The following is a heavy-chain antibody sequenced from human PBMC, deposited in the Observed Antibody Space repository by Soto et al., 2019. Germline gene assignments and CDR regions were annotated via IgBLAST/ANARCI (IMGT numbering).Heavy chain of an antibody. V-gene: IGHV3-23*01. J-gene: IGHJ4*02. CDR2: ISGSGGST. D-gene: IGHD5-12*01. CDR1: GFTGSSHT. Sequence: LSLFYAGSGFTGSSHTRSRVRQAPGKGLEWVSAISGSGGSTYYADSVKGRFTISRDNSKNTLYLQMNSLRAEDTAVYYCAKSPSTGVARLYEVDDWGQVTVHTFSS. CDR3: AKSPSTGVARLYEVDD.